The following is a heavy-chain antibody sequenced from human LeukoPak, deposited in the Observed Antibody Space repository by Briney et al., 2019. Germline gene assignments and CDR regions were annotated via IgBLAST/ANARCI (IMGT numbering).Heavy chain of an antibody. CDR3: VRGIDTTGYFNY. Sequence: ASVKVSCKASGYTFSTCPINWVRQAPGQGLEWMGWINTNTGSPTYAQGLTGRFVFSLDTSVSTAFLQINSLKAEDTALYYCVRGIDTTGYFNYWGRGTLVTVSS. CDR2: INTNTGSP. J-gene: IGHJ4*02. D-gene: IGHD3-22*01. CDR1: GYTFSTCP. V-gene: IGHV7-4-1*02.